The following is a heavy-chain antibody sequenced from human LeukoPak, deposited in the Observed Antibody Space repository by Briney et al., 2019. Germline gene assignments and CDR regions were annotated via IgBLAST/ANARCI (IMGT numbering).Heavy chain of an antibody. V-gene: IGHV1-46*01. D-gene: IGHD6-19*01. CDR3: ASYLSGWPMKY. CDR1: GYTFTNYH. J-gene: IGHJ4*02. CDR2: INPSGGST. Sequence: ASVKVSCKASGYTFTNYHMHWVRQAPRQGLEWMGIINPSGGSTTYAQKFQGRVTMTRDMSTSTVYMELSSLRSEDTAFYYCASYLSGWPMKYWGQGTLVTVSS.